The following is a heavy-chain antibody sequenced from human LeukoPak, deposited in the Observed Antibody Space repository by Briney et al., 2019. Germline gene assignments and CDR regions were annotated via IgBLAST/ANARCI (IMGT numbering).Heavy chain of an antibody. CDR2: IYYSGST. J-gene: IGHJ3*02. CDR1: GGSISSYY. Sequence: SETLSLTCTVSGGSISSYYWSWIRQPPGKGLEWIGYIYYSGSTNYNPSLKSRVTISVDTSKNQFSLKPSSVTAADTAVYYCARVTSTMIVVAMPGAFDIWGQGTMVTVSS. V-gene: IGHV4-59*12. D-gene: IGHD3-22*01. CDR3: ARVTSTMIVVAMPGAFDI.